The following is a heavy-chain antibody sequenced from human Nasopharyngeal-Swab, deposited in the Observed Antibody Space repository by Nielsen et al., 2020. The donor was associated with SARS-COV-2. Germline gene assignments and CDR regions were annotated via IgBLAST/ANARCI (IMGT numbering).Heavy chain of an antibody. Sequence: GGSLRLSCTASGFTFGDYAMSWFRQAPGKGLEWVGFIRSKAYGGTTEYAASVKGRFTISRDDSKSIAYLQMNSLKTEDTAVYYCTRDRSGVTDIVVVVAATPGFYYYGMDVWGQGTTVTVSS. CDR2: IRSKAYGGTT. V-gene: IGHV3-49*03. J-gene: IGHJ6*02. D-gene: IGHD2-15*01. CDR1: GFTFGDYA. CDR3: TRDRSGVTDIVVVVAATPGFYYYGMDV.